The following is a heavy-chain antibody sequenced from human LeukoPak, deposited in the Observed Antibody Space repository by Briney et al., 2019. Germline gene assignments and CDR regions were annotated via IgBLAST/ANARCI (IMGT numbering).Heavy chain of an antibody. CDR1: GGSISSYY. CDR3: ARGGYSSSSDPHY. Sequence: SETLSLTCTVSGGSISSYYWSWIRQPPGKGLEWIGYIYYSGTTNYNPSLKSQVTISVDTSKNQFSLKLSSVTAADTAVYYCARGGYSSSSDPHYWGQGTLVTVSS. CDR2: IYYSGTT. D-gene: IGHD6-6*01. V-gene: IGHV4-59*12. J-gene: IGHJ4*02.